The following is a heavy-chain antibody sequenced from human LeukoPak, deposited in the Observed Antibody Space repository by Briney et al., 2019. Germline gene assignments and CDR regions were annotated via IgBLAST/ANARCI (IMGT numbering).Heavy chain of an antibody. Sequence: GGSLRLSCAASGFTFSSYGMHWVRQAPGKGLEWVAFIRYDGSNKYYADSVKGRFTISRDNSKNTLYLQMNSLRAEDTAVYYCASSHNWGSGRDNYFDYWGQGTLVTVSS. V-gene: IGHV3-30*02. CDR3: ASSHNWGSGRDNYFDY. CDR2: IRYDGSNK. J-gene: IGHJ4*02. D-gene: IGHD7-27*01. CDR1: GFTFSSYG.